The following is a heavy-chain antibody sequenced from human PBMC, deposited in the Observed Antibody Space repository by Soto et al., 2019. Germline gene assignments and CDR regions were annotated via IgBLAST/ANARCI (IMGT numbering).Heavy chain of an antibody. CDR2: ISGSGGST. V-gene: IGHV3-23*01. Sequence: GGSLRLSCAASGFTFSSYAMSWVRQAPGKGLEWVSAISGSGGSTYYADSVKGRFTISRDNSKNTLYLQMNSLRAEDTAVYYCAKEGGYDFWSGYPDAFDIWGQGTMVTVS. D-gene: IGHD3-3*01. J-gene: IGHJ3*02. CDR1: GFTFSSYA. CDR3: AKEGGYDFWSGYPDAFDI.